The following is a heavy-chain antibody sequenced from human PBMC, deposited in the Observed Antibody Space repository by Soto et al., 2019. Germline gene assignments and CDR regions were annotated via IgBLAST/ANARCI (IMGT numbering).Heavy chain of an antibody. Sequence: SETLSLTCTVSGGSISSYYWSWIRQPPGKGLEWIGYIYYSGSTNYNPSLKSRVTISVDTSKNQFSLKLSSVTAADTAVYYCASLAMTIYYFDYWGQGTLVTVSS. J-gene: IGHJ4*02. V-gene: IGHV4-59*01. CDR2: IYYSGST. D-gene: IGHD2-2*01. CDR1: GGSISSYY. CDR3: ASLAMTIYYFDY.